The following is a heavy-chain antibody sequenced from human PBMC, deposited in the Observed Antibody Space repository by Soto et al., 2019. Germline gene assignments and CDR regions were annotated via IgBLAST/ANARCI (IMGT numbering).Heavy chain of an antibody. Sequence: SVKVSCKASGGTFSSYAISGVRQAPGQGLEWMGGIIPIFGTANYAQKFQGRVTITADESTSTAYMELSSLRSEDTAVYYCARAKWDRGVGAFDIWGQGTMVTVSS. CDR1: GGTFSSYA. D-gene: IGHD1-26*01. J-gene: IGHJ3*02. CDR3: ARAKWDRGVGAFDI. V-gene: IGHV1-69*13. CDR2: IIPIFGTA.